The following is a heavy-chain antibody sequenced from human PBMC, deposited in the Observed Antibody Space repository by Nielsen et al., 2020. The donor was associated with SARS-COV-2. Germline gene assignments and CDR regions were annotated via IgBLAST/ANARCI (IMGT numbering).Heavy chain of an antibody. CDR3: ARDWVGYCSGGSCYYYYYYGMDV. D-gene: IGHD2-15*01. CDR1: GGSISSNNW. V-gene: IGHV4-4*02. CDR2: IYHRGST. Sequence: SETLSLTCAVSGGSISSNNWWSWVRQPPGQGLEWIGEIYHRGSTNYSPSLKTRVTISVDKSKNQFSLELRSVTAADTAVYYCARDWVGYCSGGSCYYYYYYGMDVWGQGTTVTVSS. J-gene: IGHJ6*02.